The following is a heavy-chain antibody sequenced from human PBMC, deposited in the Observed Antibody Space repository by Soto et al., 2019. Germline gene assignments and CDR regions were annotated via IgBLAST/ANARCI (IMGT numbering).Heavy chain of an antibody. CDR3: ARDKITGLFDY. V-gene: IGHV4-59*12. CDR1: GGSISSYY. Sequence: PETLSLTCTVSGGSISSYYWSWIRQPPGKGLEWIGHIYDSGTANYNPSLKSRVTISVDTSKNQFSLKLTSVTAADTALYYCARDKITGLFDYWGQGTLVTVSS. CDR2: IYDSGTA. J-gene: IGHJ4*02. D-gene: IGHD2-8*02.